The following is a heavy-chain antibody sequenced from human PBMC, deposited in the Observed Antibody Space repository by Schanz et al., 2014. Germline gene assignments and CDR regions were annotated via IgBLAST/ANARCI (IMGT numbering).Heavy chain of an antibody. CDR2: ISHSGGSK. CDR1: GFTFNSYA. CDR3: AIGMGYCSGGTCYDYYYYGLDV. D-gene: IGHD2-15*01. V-gene: IGHV3-23*01. Sequence: DVQLLESGGGLVQPGGSLRLSCAASGFTFNSYAMTWVRQAPGKGLEWVSSISHSGGSKYYADSVKGRFTISRDNSENTLYLQMNSLSADDTAVCYCAIGMGYCSGGTCYDYYYYGLDVWGQGTTVTVSS. J-gene: IGHJ6*02.